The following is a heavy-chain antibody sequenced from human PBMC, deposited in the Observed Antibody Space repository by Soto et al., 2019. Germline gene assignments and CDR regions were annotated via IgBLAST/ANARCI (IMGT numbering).Heavy chain of an antibody. CDR3: AKDLSSFTMVRGVMNYYYYYGMDV. D-gene: IGHD3-10*01. CDR2: ISYDGSNK. V-gene: IGHV3-30*18. Sequence: GGSLRRSCAASGFTFSSYGMHWVRQAPGRGLEWVAVISYDGSNKYYADSVKGRFTSARDNSKNTLYLQMISLRAEDTAVYYWAKDLSSFTMVRGVMNYYYYYGMDVWGQGTTVTVSS. CDR1: GFTFSSYG. J-gene: IGHJ6*02.